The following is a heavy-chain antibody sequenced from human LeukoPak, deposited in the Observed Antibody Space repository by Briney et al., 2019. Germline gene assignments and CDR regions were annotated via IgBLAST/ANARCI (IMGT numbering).Heavy chain of an antibody. CDR3: ARERGREVLRFLEDAYNWFDP. V-gene: IGHV1-46*01. D-gene: IGHD3-3*01. CDR2: INPSGGST. CDR1: GYTFTSYY. J-gene: IGHJ5*02. Sequence: GASVKVSCKASGYTFTSYYMHWVRQAPGQGLEWMGIINPSGGSTSYAQKFQGRVTITADKSTSTAYMELSSLRSEDTAVYYCARERGREVLRFLEDAYNWFDPWGQGTLVTVSS.